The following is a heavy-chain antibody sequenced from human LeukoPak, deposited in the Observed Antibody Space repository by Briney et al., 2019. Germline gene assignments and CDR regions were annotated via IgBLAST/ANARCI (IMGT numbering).Heavy chain of an antibody. Sequence: PGGSLRLSCTASGFTFGDYAMSWFRQAPGKGLEWVGFIRSKAYGGTTEYAASVKGRFTISRDDSKSIAYLQMNSLKTEDTAVYYCTREKATQWELLGIRDAFDIWGQGTMVTVSS. CDR3: TREKATQWELLGIRDAFDI. J-gene: IGHJ3*02. D-gene: IGHD1-26*01. V-gene: IGHV3-49*03. CDR1: GFTFGDYA. CDR2: IRSKAYGGTT.